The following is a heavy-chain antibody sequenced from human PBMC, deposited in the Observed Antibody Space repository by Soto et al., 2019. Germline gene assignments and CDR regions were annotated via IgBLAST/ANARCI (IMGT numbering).Heavy chain of an antibody. J-gene: IGHJ4*02. V-gene: IGHV4-30-2*01. CDR2: NYPGGNT. CDR1: GGSISSGHSP. Sequence: QLQLQESGSGLVKPSQTLSLTCAVSGGSISSGHSPWTWIRQPPGKGLDGIGYNYPGGNTYYSPSLKSRVTIALDTSKSLVSLRLNSVAAADTAVYYCARLVGVASSPWGQGTLVTVSS. D-gene: IGHD1-26*01. CDR3: ARLVGVASSP.